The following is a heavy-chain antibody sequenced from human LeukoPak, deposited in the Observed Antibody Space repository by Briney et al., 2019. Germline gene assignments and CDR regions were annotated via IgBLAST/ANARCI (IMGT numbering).Heavy chain of an antibody. CDR2: IYPGDSDT. D-gene: IGHD5-12*01. V-gene: IGHV5-51*01. CDR1: GYSFASYW. Sequence: GESLKISCKGSGYSFASYWIGWVRQMPGKGLEWVGIIYPGDSDTRYSPSFQGQVTISADKSISTAYLQWSSLKASDTAMYYCARLLWLRYYYYGMDVWGQGTTVTVSS. J-gene: IGHJ6*02. CDR3: ARLLWLRYYYYGMDV.